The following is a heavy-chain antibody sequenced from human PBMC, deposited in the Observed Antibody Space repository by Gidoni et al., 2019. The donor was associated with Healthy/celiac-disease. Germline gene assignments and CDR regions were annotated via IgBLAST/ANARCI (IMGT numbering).Heavy chain of an antibody. CDR2: ISYDGSNK. CDR3: ARERYCSGGSCYRTGYFDL. Sequence: QVQLVESGGGVVQPGRSLRLSCAASGFTFSSYAMHWVRQAPGKGLEWVAVISYDGSNKYYADSVKGRFTISRDNSKNTLYLQMNSLRAEDTAVYYCARERYCSGGSCYRTGYFDLWGRGTLVTVSS. CDR1: GFTFSSYA. D-gene: IGHD2-15*01. V-gene: IGHV3-30-3*01. J-gene: IGHJ2*01.